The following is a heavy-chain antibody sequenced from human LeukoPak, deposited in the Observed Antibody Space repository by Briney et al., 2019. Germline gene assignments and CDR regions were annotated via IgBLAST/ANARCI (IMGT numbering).Heavy chain of an antibody. CDR3: ARDMVYGDYVGLNWFDP. V-gene: IGHV3-21*01. Sequence: GGSLRLSCAASGFTFSSYSMNWVRQAPGKGLEWVSSISSSSSYIYCADSVKGRFTISRDNAKNSLYLQMNSLRAEDTAVYYCARDMVYGDYVGLNWFDPWGQGTLVTVSS. CDR2: ISSSSSYI. CDR1: GFTFSSYS. J-gene: IGHJ5*02. D-gene: IGHD4-17*01.